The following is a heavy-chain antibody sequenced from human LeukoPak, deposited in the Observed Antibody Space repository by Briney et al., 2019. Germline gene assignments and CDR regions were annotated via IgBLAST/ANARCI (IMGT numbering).Heavy chain of an antibody. J-gene: IGHJ4*02. CDR3: ARSRLWSGSLDY. CDR2: MNPNSGNT. Sequence: ASVKVSCKASGYTFTSYDINWVRQATGQGLEWMGWMNPNSGNTGYAQKFQGRVTMTRNTSISTAYMELRSLRSDDTAVYYCARSRLWSGSLDYWGQGTLVTVSS. V-gene: IGHV1-8*01. D-gene: IGHD5-18*01. CDR1: GYTFTSYD.